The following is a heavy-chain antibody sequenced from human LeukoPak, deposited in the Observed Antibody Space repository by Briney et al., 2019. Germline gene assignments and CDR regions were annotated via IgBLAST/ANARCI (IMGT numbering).Heavy chain of an antibody. CDR2: IIPIFGTA. D-gene: IGHD6-13*01. CDR1: GGTFSSYA. Sequence: ASVTVSYKASGGTFSSYAISWVRQAPGQGLEWMGGIIPIFGTANYAQKFQGRVTITADESTSTAYMELSSLRSEDTAVYYCARGGIAAAGSFDYWGQGTLVTVSS. V-gene: IGHV1-69*13. J-gene: IGHJ4*02. CDR3: ARGGIAAAGSFDY.